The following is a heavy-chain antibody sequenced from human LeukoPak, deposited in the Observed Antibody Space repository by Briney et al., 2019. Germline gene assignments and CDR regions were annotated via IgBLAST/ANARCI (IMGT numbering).Heavy chain of an antibody. V-gene: IGHV1-8*01. J-gene: IGHJ4*02. CDR1: GYTFTSYD. D-gene: IGHD3-10*01. CDR3: ARDVGRYSRGVYFDY. CDR2: MNPKSGNA. Sequence: ASVKVSCKASGYTFTSYDINWVRQATGQGLEWMGWMNPKSGNAGDAQKLQGRVNMTTDTSTSTAYMELRSLRSDDTAVYYCARDVGRYSRGVYFDYWGQGPLVTVSS.